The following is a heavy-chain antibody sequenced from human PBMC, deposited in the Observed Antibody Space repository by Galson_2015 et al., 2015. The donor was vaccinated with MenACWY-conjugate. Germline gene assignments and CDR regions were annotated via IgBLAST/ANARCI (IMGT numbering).Heavy chain of an antibody. Sequence: SLRLSCAASGFTFSSYWMHWVRQAPGKGLVWVLLINSDGSSTSYADSVKGRFTISRDNAKNTLYLQMNSLRAKDTAVYYCAVYCSSTRCYGASGGYWGQGTLVTVSS. V-gene: IGHV3-74*01. CDR2: INSDGSST. J-gene: IGHJ4*02. D-gene: IGHD2-2*01. CDR1: GFTFSSYW. CDR3: AVYCSSTRCYGASGGY.